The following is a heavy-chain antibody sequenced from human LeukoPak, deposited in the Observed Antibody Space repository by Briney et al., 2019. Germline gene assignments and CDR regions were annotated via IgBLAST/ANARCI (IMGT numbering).Heavy chain of an antibody. Sequence: ASVKVSCKASGYTFTSYYMHWVRQAPGQGLEWMGIINPSGGSTSYAQKLQGRVTMTTDTSTSTAYMELRSLRSDDTAVYYCASLGRWELGLDYWGQGTLVTVSS. J-gene: IGHJ4*02. CDR1: GYTFTSYY. V-gene: IGHV1-46*01. D-gene: IGHD1-26*01. CDR2: INPSGGST. CDR3: ASLGRWELGLDY.